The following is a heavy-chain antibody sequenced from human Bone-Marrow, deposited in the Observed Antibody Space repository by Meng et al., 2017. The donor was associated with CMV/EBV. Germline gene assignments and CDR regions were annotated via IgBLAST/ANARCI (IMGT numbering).Heavy chain of an antibody. CDR2: ISSNGDVR. V-gene: IGHV3-48*04. Sequence: GESLKISCAASGFSFRCYIMSWVRQPPGKGLEWLSYISSNGDVRDYADSAKGRFTISRDNSRNKLLLQMNTLRVDNTAVYFCARASGSYATAFFGMDVWEQGTAVTVSS. CDR1: GFSFRCYI. D-gene: IGHD1-26*01. CDR3: ARASGSYATAFFGMDV. J-gene: IGHJ6*01.